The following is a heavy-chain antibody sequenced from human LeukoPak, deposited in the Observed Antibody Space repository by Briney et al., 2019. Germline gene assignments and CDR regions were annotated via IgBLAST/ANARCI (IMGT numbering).Heavy chain of an antibody. D-gene: IGHD4-17*01. CDR2: MNPNSGNT. J-gene: IGHJ4*02. CDR1: GYTFTSYD. Sequence: ASVKVSCKASGYTFTSYDINWVRQATGQGLEWMGWMNPNSGNTGYAQKFQGRDTITRNTSISTAYMELSSLRSEDTAVYYCARGVLDYGDYFFDYWGQGTLVTVSS. V-gene: IGHV1-8*03. CDR3: ARGVLDYGDYFFDY.